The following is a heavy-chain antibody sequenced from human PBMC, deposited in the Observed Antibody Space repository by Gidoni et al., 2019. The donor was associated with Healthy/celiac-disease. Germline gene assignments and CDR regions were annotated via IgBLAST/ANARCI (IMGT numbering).Heavy chain of an antibody. Sequence: EVQLVESGGGLVKPGGSLRLSCAASGFTFSSYSMNWVRQAPGKGLEWVSSISSSSSYIYYADSVKGRFTISRDNAKNSLYLQMNSLRAEDTAVYYCARDPNYYYGSGSYPAGWFDPWGQGTLVTVSS. J-gene: IGHJ5*02. V-gene: IGHV3-21*01. CDR3: ARDPNYYYGSGSYPAGWFDP. CDR1: GFTFSSYS. CDR2: ISSSSSYI. D-gene: IGHD3-10*01.